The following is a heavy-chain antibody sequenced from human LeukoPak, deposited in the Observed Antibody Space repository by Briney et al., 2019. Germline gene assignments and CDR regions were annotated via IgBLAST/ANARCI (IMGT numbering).Heavy chain of an antibody. D-gene: IGHD2-21*01. CDR1: GYIFTNYG. Sequence: ASVKVSCKASGYIFTNYGINWVRQAPGQGLEWMGWISPYNGNKNYAQKLQGRVTMTTDTSTSTAYMELRSLTSDDAAVYYCATHGTYCGGDCYSYFWGHRTLITVSS. CDR3: ATHGTYCGGDCYSYF. CDR2: ISPYNGNK. V-gene: IGHV1-18*01. J-gene: IGHJ4*01.